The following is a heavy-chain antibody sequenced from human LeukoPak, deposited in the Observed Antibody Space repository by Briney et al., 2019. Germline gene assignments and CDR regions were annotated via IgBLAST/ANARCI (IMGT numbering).Heavy chain of an antibody. CDR2: INHSGTT. Sequence: SETLTLTCAVYGGSFSGWYWSWVRQPPGKGLEWIGEINHSGTTNYNPSLTSRVTISVDTAKKQFSLKLSSASAADTAVYYCAIDSGDSGGVGYWGQGILVTVSS. J-gene: IGHJ4*02. D-gene: IGHD2-21*02. CDR3: AIDSGDSGGVGY. CDR1: GGSFSGWY. V-gene: IGHV4-34*01.